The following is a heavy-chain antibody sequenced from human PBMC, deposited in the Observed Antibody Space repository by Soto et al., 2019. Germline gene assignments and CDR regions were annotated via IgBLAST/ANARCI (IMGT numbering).Heavy chain of an antibody. CDR1: GGSISSGGYY. Sequence: SETLSLTCTVSGGSISSGGYYWSWIRQHPGKGLEWIGYIYYSGSTYYNPSLKSRVTISVDTSKNQFSLKLSSVTAADTAVYYCASPLGIGNDAFDIWGQGTMVTVSS. V-gene: IGHV4-31*03. CDR2: IYYSGST. D-gene: IGHD7-27*01. J-gene: IGHJ3*02. CDR3: ASPLGIGNDAFDI.